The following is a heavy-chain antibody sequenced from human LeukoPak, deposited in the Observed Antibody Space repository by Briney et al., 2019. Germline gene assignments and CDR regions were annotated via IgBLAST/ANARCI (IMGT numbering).Heavy chain of an antibody. J-gene: IGHJ3*02. V-gene: IGHV4-59*01. D-gene: IGHD5/OR15-5a*01. CDR1: GGSISSYY. CDR2: IYYSGST. CDR3: ARAPGLYARLAFDI. Sequence: PSETLSLTCTVSGGSISSYYWSWIRQPPGKGLEWIGYIYYSGSTNYNPSLKSRVTISVDTSKNQFSLKLSSVTAADTAVYYCARAPGLYARLAFDIWGQGTMVTVSS.